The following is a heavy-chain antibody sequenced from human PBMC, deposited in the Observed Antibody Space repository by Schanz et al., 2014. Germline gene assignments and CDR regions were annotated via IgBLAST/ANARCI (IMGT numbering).Heavy chain of an antibody. CDR3: ARSAGRDFWSGYYTRFDY. Sequence: QIQLVQSGPEVKKPGATVKVSCKASGYIFINSGISWVRQAPGQGLEWMGWISVYNHNKEYDQKFQGRVTMTTDTSTSTVYMELRRLRSDDTAVYYCARSAGRDFWSGYYTRFDYWGQGTLVTVSS. CDR2: ISVYNHNK. V-gene: IGHV1-18*01. D-gene: IGHD3-3*01. J-gene: IGHJ4*02. CDR1: GYIFINSG.